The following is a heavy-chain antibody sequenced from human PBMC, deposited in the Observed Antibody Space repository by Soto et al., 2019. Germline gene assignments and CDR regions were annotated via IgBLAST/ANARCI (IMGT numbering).Heavy chain of an antibody. Sequence: EVQLLESGGGLVQPGGSLRLSCAASGFTFSSYAMSWVRQAPGKGLEWVSAISGSGGSTYYADSVKGRFTISRDNSKNTLYLQINSLRAEDTAVYYCAKNRYLHIAAAGNVGAFDIWGQGTMVTVSS. V-gene: IGHV3-23*01. CDR1: GFTFSSYA. CDR3: AKNRYLHIAAAGNVGAFDI. J-gene: IGHJ3*02. CDR2: ISGSGGST. D-gene: IGHD6-13*01.